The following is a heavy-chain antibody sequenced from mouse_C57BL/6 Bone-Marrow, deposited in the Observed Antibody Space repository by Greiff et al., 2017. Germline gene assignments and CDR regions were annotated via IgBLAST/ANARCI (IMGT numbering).Heavy chain of an antibody. CDR2: IDPSDSYT. V-gene: IGHV1-59*01. Sequence: QVQLQQPGAELVRPGTSVKLSCKASGYTFTSYWMHWVKQRPGQGLEWIGVIDPSDSYTNYNQKFKGKATLTVDTSSSTAYMQLSSLTSEDSAVYYCAKDILWLRRDYWGQGTTLTVSS. CDR1: GYTFTSYW. CDR3: AKDILWLRRDY. J-gene: IGHJ2*01. D-gene: IGHD2-2*01.